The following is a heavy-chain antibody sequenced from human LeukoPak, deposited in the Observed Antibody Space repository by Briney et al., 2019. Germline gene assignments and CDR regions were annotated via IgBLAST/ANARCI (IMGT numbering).Heavy chain of an antibody. Sequence: GGSLRLSCAASGFTFSNAWMSWVRQAPGKGLEWVSYISSSGSTIYYADSVKGRFTISRDNAKNSLYLQMNSLRAEDTAVYYCARDRYSGYDYWGQGTLVTVSS. J-gene: IGHJ4*02. D-gene: IGHD5-12*01. V-gene: IGHV3-11*04. CDR1: GFTFSNAW. CDR2: ISSSGSTI. CDR3: ARDRYSGYDY.